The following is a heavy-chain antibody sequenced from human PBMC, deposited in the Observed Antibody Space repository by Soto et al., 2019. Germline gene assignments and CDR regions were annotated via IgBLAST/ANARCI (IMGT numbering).Heavy chain of an antibody. Sequence: QVTFKESGPVLVKPTETLTLTCTVSGFSLSNARLGVSWIRQPPGKALEWLAHIFSNDEKAYSTSLKSRLTNSKDTSKGQVVLTMHNMDHVDTATYYGARITVEYYYDSRGYYYYGMDVWGPGTTVTVSS. CDR1: GFSLSNARLG. CDR3: ARITVEYYYDSRGYYYYGMDV. CDR2: IFSNDEK. V-gene: IGHV2-26*01. D-gene: IGHD3-22*01. J-gene: IGHJ6*02.